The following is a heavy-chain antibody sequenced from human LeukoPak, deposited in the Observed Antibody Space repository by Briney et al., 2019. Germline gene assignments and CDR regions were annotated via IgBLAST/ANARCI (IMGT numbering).Heavy chain of an antibody. V-gene: IGHV1-69*01. D-gene: IGHD1-1*01. CDR1: GGTFSSYA. CDR2: IIPIFGTA. CDR3: ARSLRTGAPNDAAFDI. J-gene: IGHJ3*02. Sequence: SVKVSGKASGGTFSSYAISWVRQAPGQGLEWMGGIIPIFGTANYAQKFQGRVTITADESTGTAYMELSSLRSEDTAVYYCARSLRTGAPNDAAFDIWGQGTMVTVSS.